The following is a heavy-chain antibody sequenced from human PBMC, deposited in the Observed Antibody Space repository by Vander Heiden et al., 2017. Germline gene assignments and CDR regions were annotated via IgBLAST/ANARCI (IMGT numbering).Heavy chain of an antibody. CDR3: AGVSGDYYGSSGYLHYFDY. Sequence: QVRLVQPGDALTQPGAVVGVSCRGSDYTCTRYPLDWVRQAHGQGLEWMGCMNPNNGNTGYAQQFQGTVTMTRNTSTRTAYMELSSVRSEDTAAYYCAGVSGDYYGSSGYLHYFDYWGQGTLVTVSS. CDR2: MNPNNGNT. J-gene: IGHJ4*02. CDR1: DYTCTRYP. D-gene: IGHD3-22*01. V-gene: IGHV1-8*01.